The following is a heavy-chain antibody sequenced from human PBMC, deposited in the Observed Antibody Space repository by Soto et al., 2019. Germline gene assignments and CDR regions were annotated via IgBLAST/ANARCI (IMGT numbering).Heavy chain of an antibody. V-gene: IGHV3-30*18. CDR1: GFTFSKYG. D-gene: IGHD2-2*01. Sequence: QVQLVESGGGMVQPGRSLRLSCAASGFTFSKYGMHWVRQAPGKGLEWVAVISYDGSDKYYADTVKGRFSISRDNSKNTVYLQKNSLRAEDTALYYCAKVTGYCSSSSCRRDYYYYYGMDVWGQGTTVTVSS. CDR3: AKVTGYCSSSSCRRDYYYYYGMDV. CDR2: ISYDGSDK. J-gene: IGHJ6*02.